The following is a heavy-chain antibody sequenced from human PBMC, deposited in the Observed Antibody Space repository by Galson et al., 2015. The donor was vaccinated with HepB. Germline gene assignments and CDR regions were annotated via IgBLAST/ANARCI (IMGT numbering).Heavy chain of an antibody. CDR3: ARSPLFIAAAGSAPIAPFDY. D-gene: IGHD6-13*01. J-gene: IGHJ4*02. Sequence: SGAEVKKPGESLKISCKGSGYSFTSYWIGWVRQMPGKGLEWMGIIYPGDSDTRYSPSFQGQVTISADKSISTAYLQWSSLKASDTAMYYCARSPLFIAAAGSAPIAPFDYWGQGTLVTVSS. CDR1: GYSFTSYW. CDR2: IYPGDSDT. V-gene: IGHV5-51*03.